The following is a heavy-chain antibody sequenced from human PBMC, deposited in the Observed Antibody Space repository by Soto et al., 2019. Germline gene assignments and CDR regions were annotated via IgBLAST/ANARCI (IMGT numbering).Heavy chain of an antibody. Sequence: GGSLRLSCAASGFTFSSYGMHWVRQAPGKGLEWVAVIWYDGSNKYYADSVKGRFTISRDNSKNTLYLQMNSLRAEDTAVYYCARGRWGMRVVFAYWARRSLVTV. CDR1: GFTFSSYG. CDR2: IWYDGSNK. V-gene: IGHV3-33*01. D-gene: IGHD3-22*01. J-gene: IGHJ4*02. CDR3: ARGRWGMRVVFAY.